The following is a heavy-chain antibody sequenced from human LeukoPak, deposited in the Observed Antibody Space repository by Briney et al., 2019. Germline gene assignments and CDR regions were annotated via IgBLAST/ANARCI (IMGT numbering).Heavy chain of an antibody. J-gene: IGHJ4*02. D-gene: IGHD2-2*01. V-gene: IGHV3-21*01. CDR1: GFTFSSYS. CDR2: ISSSSSYI. CDR3: ARAKGCSSTSCFPYVGWKDY. Sequence: GGSLRLSCAASGFTFSSYSMNWVRQAPGKGLEWVSSISSSSSYIYYADSVKGRFTISRDNAKNSLYLQMNSLRAEDTAVYYCARAKGCSSTSCFPYVGWKDYWGQGTLVTVSS.